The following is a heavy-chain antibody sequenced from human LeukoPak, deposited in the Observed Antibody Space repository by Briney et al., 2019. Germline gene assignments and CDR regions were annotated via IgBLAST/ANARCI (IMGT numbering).Heavy chain of an antibody. D-gene: IGHD6-13*01. J-gene: IGHJ4*02. Sequence: SETLSLTCTVSGGSISSYYWSWIRQPPGKGLEWIGYIYYSGSTNYNPSLKSRVTISVDTSKNQFSLKLSSVTAADTAVYYCARQSRSMVPVDYWGQGTLVTVSS. CDR1: GGSISSYY. V-gene: IGHV4-59*08. CDR2: IYYSGST. CDR3: ARQSRSMVPVDY.